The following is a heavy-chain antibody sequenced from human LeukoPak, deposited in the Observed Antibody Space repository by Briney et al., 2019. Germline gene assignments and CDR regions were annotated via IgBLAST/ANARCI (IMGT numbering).Heavy chain of an antibody. D-gene: IGHD5-24*01. Sequence: PSETLSLTRTVSGGSISSYYWSWIRQPAGKGLEWIGRIYTSGTTNYNPSLKSRVTMSVDTSKNQFSLRLSSVTAADTAVYYCARASQEMATTPGGYWGQGTLVTVSS. CDR1: GGSISSYY. CDR2: IYTSGTT. V-gene: IGHV4-4*07. J-gene: IGHJ4*02. CDR3: ARASQEMATTPGGY.